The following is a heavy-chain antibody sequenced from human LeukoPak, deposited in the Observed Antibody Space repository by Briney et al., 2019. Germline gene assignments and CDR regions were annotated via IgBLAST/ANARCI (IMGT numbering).Heavy chain of an antibody. CDR1: GGSISSHY. Sequence: SETLSLTCTVSGGSISSHYWSWIRQPPGKGLEWIGYIYYSGSTNYNPSLKSRVTISVDTSKNQFSLKLSSVTAADTAVYYCAREVGGAFDIWGQGTMVTVSS. CDR3: AREVGGAFDI. D-gene: IGHD1-26*01. CDR2: IYYSGST. V-gene: IGHV4-59*11. J-gene: IGHJ3*02.